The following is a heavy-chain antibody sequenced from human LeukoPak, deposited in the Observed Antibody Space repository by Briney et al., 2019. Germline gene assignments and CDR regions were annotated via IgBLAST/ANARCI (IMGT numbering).Heavy chain of an antibody. CDR2: IYYSGST. J-gene: IGHJ5*02. CDR1: GGSISSGGYY. CDR3: ARVGRALSTERPKPNWFDP. D-gene: IGHD1-14*01. Sequence: SETLSLTCTVSGGSISSGGYYWSWIRHHPEKVLEWIGYIYYSGSTYYNPSLKSRVTISVDTSKNQFSLKLSSVTAADTAVYYCARVGRALSTERPKPNWFDPWGQGTLVTVSS. V-gene: IGHV4-31*03.